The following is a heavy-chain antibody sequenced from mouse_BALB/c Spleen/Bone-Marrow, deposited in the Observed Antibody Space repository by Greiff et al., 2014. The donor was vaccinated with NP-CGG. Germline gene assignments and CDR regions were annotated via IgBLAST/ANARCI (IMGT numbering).Heavy chain of an antibody. CDR3: SKDGGYDYSYYFDY. J-gene: IGHJ2*01. CDR2: IISGGHDT. Sequence: EVNVVESGGGLVKPGGSLKLSCAASGFTFSSYSMSWVRQTPEKRLEWVATIISGGHDTYYPDSVKGRFTISRDNAKNTLYLQMSSLKSEDTAMYYCSKDGGYDYSYYFDYWGQGTTLTVSS. CDR1: GFTFSSYS. D-gene: IGHD2-4*01. V-gene: IGHV5-6-4*01.